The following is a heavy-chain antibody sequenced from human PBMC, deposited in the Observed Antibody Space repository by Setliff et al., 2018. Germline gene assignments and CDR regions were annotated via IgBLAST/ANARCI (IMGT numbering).Heavy chain of an antibody. D-gene: IGHD2-21*02. V-gene: IGHV4-4*07. Sequence: SETLSLTCSVSGGSISNYFWTWIRQPAGKGLEWIGHIYRTGRTDYFPSLKSRVSMSIDTSKNQVSLKLNSVTATDTAVYYCARDLGHGGDSDYWGQGILVTVSS. CDR3: ARDLGHGGDSDY. CDR1: GGSISNYF. J-gene: IGHJ4*02. CDR2: IYRTGRT.